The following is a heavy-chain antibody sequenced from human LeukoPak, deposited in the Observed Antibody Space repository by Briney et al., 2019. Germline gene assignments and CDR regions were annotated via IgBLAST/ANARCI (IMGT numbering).Heavy chain of an antibody. CDR2: FYSGGST. D-gene: IGHD3-22*01. CDR3: AREVSEGFDF. CDR1: GFTVSSNY. J-gene: IGHJ4*02. Sequence: GGSLRLSCAASGFTVSSNYMNWVRQAPGKGLEWVSVFYSGGSTYYADSVKGRFTISRDSSKNTLYLQMNSLRAEDTALYYCAREVSEGFDFWGQGTLVTVSS. V-gene: IGHV3-53*01.